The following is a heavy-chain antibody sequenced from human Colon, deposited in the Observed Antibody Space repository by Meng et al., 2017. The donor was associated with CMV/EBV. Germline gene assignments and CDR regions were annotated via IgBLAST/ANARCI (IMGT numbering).Heavy chain of an antibody. V-gene: IGHV4-4*07. CDR2: IYPSGFP. CDR1: GGSISSYY. D-gene: IGHD5-18*01. Sequence: VQLQGWGPVRVKPSETLSPTCTVSGGSISSYYWSWIRQPAGKGLEWIGRIYPSGFPKYKPSLESRVTMSADTSKNQISLKLTSVTAADTAVYYCARAQYTYGYWIFDYWGQGTLVTVSS. J-gene: IGHJ4*02. CDR3: ARAQYTYGYWIFDY.